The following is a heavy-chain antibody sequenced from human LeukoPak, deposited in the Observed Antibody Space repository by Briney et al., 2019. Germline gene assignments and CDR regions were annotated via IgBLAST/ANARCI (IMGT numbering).Heavy chain of an antibody. CDR1: GFTFSSYA. CDR3: AKGPGSSWYDYGYFDY. V-gene: IGHV3-23*01. Sequence: PGGSLRLSCAASGFTFSSYAMSWVRQAPGKGLEWVSASSGSGGSTYYADSVKGRFTISRDNSKNTLYLQMNSLRAEDTAVYYCAKGPGSSWYDYGYFDYWGQGTLVTVSS. CDR2: SSGSGGST. J-gene: IGHJ4*02. D-gene: IGHD6-13*01.